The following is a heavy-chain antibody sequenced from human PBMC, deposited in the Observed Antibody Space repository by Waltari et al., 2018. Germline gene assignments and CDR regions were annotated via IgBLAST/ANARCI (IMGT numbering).Heavy chain of an antibody. CDR2: ISGSGGST. V-gene: IGHV3-23*04. Sequence: EVQLVESGGGLVQPGGSLRLSCAASGFTFSSYAMSWARQAPGKGLEWVSAISGSGGSTYYADSVKGRFTISRDNSKNTLYLQMNSLRAEDTAVYYCAKDIFDYYDSSGYFPPVDYWGQGTLVTVSS. CDR1: GFTFSSYA. J-gene: IGHJ4*02. D-gene: IGHD3-22*01. CDR3: AKDIFDYYDSSGYFPPVDY.